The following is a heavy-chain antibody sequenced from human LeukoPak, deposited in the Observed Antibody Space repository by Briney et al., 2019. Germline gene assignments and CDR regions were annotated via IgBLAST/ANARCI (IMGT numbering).Heavy chain of an antibody. V-gene: IGHV3-15*01. CDR2: IKSKTKRGIK. CDR3: ATGRSGYFDS. CDR1: GLTLSNAW. J-gene: IGHJ4*02. Sequence: AESLRLSCAAPGLTLSNAWMTWVRQAPGNGREWVARIKSKTKRGIKDYAAPVKGTFTISRDDSENTVYLQMNSLKIEDTAVYYCATGRSGYFDSWGQGTLVFVSS.